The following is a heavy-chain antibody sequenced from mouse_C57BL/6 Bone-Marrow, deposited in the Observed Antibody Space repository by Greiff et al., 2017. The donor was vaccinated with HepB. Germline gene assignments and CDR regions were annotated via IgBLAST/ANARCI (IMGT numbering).Heavy chain of an antibody. CDR3: AMIYSGNSAWFAY. Sequence: LVESGAELARPGASVKLSCKASGYTFTSYGISWVKQRTGQGLEWIGEIYPRSGNTYYNEKFKGKATLTADKSSSTAYMELRSLTSEDSAVYFCAMIYSGNSAWFAYWGQGTLVTVSA. CDR2: IYPRSGNT. CDR1: GYTFTSYG. V-gene: IGHV1-81*01. D-gene: IGHD2-1*01. J-gene: IGHJ3*01.